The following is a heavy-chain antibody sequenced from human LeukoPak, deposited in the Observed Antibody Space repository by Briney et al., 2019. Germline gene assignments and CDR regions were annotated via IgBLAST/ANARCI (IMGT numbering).Heavy chain of an antibody. CDR1: GGAVSSHE. V-gene: IGHV3-48*03. CDR3: ARGGYCSSSICYYFNAFDM. J-gene: IGHJ3*02. CDR2: ISSGGSTI. Sequence: GESLRLSCAASGGAVSSHEMNWVRQAPGKGLEWLSYISSGGSTIYYPDSMKGRFTISRDNAKNPLFLQMNSLRAEDTDVYNCARGGYCSSSICYYFNAFDMWGPVTTVTVSS. D-gene: IGHD2-2*01.